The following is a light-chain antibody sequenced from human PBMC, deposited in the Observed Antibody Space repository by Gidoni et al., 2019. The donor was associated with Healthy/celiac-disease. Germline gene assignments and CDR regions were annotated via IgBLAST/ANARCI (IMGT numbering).Light chain of an antibody. Sequence: QSALTKPASVSGSPGQSITISCNGTSSDVGGYHYVSWYQQHPGKAPKLMIYEVSNRPSGVSNRFSGSKSGNSASLTISGLQAEDEADYYCSSYTSSSSLEVFGGGTKLTVL. CDR2: EVS. V-gene: IGLV2-14*01. CDR1: SSDVGGYHY. J-gene: IGLJ3*02. CDR3: SSYTSSSSLEV.